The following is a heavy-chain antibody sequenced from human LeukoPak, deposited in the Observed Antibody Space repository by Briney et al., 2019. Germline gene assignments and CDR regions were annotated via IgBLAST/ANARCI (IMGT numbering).Heavy chain of an antibody. CDR2: IYYSGST. J-gene: IGHJ4*02. D-gene: IGHD3-16*02. Sequence: SETLSLTCTVSGGSISSSSYYWGWIRQPPGKGLEWIGSIYYSGSTYYNPSLKSRVTISVDTSKNQFSLKLSSVTAADTAVYYCASLLLNYDYVWGSYRYTNFDYWGQGTLVTVSS. V-gene: IGHV4-39*01. CDR3: ASLLLNYDYVWGSYRYTNFDY. CDR1: GGSISSSSYY.